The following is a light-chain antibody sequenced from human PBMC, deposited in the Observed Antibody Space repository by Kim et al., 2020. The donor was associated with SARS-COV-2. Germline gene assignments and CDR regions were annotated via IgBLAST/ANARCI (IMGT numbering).Light chain of an antibody. CDR1: QGINNF. CDR3: QQYKSYPIT. J-gene: IGKJ5*01. Sequence: DIQMTQSPSSLSASVGDRVTITCRASQGINNFLAWFQQKPGKVPKSLIYDASSLQSGVPSQFSGSGSGTDFTLTINSLQPEDFATYYCQQYKSYPITFGQGTRLEIK. V-gene: IGKV1-16*02. CDR2: DAS.